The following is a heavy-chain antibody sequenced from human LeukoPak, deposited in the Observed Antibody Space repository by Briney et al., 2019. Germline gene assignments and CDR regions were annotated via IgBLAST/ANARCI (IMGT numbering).Heavy chain of an antibody. D-gene: IGHD2-8*01. CDR3: GRLGLMVYAALDY. Sequence: SETLSLTCTVSGGSISSYYWSWIRQPPGKGLEWIGYIYYSGSTNYNPSLKSRVTISVDTSKNQFSLKLSSVTAADTAVYYCGRLGLMVYAALDYGGQETLVTVPS. CDR2: IYYSGST. V-gene: IGHV4-59*08. J-gene: IGHJ4*02. CDR1: GGSISSYY.